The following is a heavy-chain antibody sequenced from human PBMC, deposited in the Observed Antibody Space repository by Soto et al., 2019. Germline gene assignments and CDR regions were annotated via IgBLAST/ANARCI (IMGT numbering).Heavy chain of an antibody. D-gene: IGHD2-15*01. J-gene: IGHJ3*02. V-gene: IGHV3-21*01. CDR3: ARAGAGYCSGGSCNPGAFDI. CDR2: ISSSSSYI. CDR1: GFTFSSYS. Sequence: GGSLRLSCAASGFTFSSYSMNWVRQAPGKGLEWVSSISSSSSYIYYADSVKGRFTISRDNAKNSLYLQMNSLRAEDTAVYYCARAGAGYCSGGSCNPGAFDIWGQGTMVTVSS.